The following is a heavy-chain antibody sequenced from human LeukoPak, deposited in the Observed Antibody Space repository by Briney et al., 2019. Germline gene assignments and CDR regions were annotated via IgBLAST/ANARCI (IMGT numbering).Heavy chain of an antibody. CDR3: ARYRDSGGRLAFDI. D-gene: IGHD2-15*01. J-gene: IGHJ3*02. Sequence: LRLSCAASGFTFSNYGMGWIRQHPGKGLEWIGYIYYSGTTYYNPSLESRVTLSVDTSKNQFSLRLSSVTAADTAVYYCARYRDSGGRLAFDIWGQGTMATVSS. CDR1: GFTFSNYG. CDR2: IYYSGTT. V-gene: IGHV4-31*02.